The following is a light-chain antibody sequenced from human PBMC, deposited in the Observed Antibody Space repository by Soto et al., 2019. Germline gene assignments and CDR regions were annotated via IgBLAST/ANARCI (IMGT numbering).Light chain of an antibody. CDR3: QSYDSSNHAV. CDR1: SGSIASNY. Sequence: NFLLTQPHSVSESPGKTVTISCTGSSGSIASNYVQWYQQRPGSAPTTVIYEDNQRPSGVPDRFSGPIDSSSNSASLTISGLKTEDEADYYCQSYDSSNHAVFGGGTQLTVL. CDR2: EDN. V-gene: IGLV6-57*02. J-gene: IGLJ7*01.